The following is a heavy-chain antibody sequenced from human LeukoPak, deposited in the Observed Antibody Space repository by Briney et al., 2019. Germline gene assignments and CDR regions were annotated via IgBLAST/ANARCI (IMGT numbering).Heavy chain of an antibody. D-gene: IGHD5-18*01. CDR1: GYTFTGYY. J-gene: IGHJ6*03. V-gene: IGHV1-2*02. CDR3: ARDGIQLEGTAKYYYYYMDV. Sequence: GASVKVSCKASGYTFTGYYMHWVRQAPGQGLEWMGWINPNSGGTNYAQKFQGRVTMTRDTSISTAYMELSGLRSDDTAVYYCARDGIQLEGTAKYYYYYMDVWGKGTTVTVSS. CDR2: INPNSGGT.